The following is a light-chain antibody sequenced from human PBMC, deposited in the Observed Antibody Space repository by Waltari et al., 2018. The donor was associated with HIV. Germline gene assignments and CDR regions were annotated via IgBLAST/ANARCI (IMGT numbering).Light chain of an antibody. CDR2: GAS. Sequence: EIVLTQSPGTLSLSPGNRVIISCRASQSISGTYLAWYQHRPGQSPRLLIYGASTRATGIPDRFSGSGSGTDFTLTISRLEPEDSAMYYCQQYGSSPLTFGGGTKVEIK. CDR1: QSISGTY. J-gene: IGKJ4*01. V-gene: IGKV3-20*01. CDR3: QQYGSSPLT.